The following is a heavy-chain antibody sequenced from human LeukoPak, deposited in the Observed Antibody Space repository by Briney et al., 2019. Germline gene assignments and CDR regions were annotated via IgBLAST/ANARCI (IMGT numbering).Heavy chain of an antibody. CDR1: GGPISSSSYY. Sequence: PSETLSLTCTVSGGPISSSSYYWGWLRQPPGKGLEWIGSIYYSGSTYYNPSLKSRVTISVDTSKNQFSLKLSSVTAADTAVYYCAGIRRPSYWGQGTLVTVSS. CDR3: AGIRRPSY. CDR2: IYYSGST. V-gene: IGHV4-39*01. J-gene: IGHJ4*02.